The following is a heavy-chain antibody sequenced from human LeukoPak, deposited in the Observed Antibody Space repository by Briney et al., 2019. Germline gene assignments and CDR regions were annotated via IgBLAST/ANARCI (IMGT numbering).Heavy chain of an antibody. J-gene: IGHJ4*02. Sequence: ASVKVSCKASGYTFTTYPIHWVRQAPGQRLEWMGWINAGNGNTKYSQKFQGRVTITRDSSASTAYMELSSLRSEDTAVCYCAKDGSGSHHDYWGQGTLVTVSS. D-gene: IGHD3-10*01. CDR3: AKDGSGSHHDY. CDR1: GYTFTTYP. V-gene: IGHV1-3*01. CDR2: INAGNGNT.